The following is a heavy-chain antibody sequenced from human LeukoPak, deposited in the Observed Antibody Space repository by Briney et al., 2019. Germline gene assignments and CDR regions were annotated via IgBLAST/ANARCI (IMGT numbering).Heavy chain of an antibody. CDR3: AREEWLDRVLDY. CDR1: GYTFTGYY. CDR2: INPNSGGT. V-gene: IGHV1-2*02. J-gene: IGHJ4*02. D-gene: IGHD6-19*01. Sequence: ASVKVSCKASGYTFTGYYMHWVRQAPGQGLEWMGWINPNSGGTNYAQKFQGRVTMTRDTSISTAYMELSRLRSDDTAVYYCAREEWLDRVLDYWGQGTLVTVSS.